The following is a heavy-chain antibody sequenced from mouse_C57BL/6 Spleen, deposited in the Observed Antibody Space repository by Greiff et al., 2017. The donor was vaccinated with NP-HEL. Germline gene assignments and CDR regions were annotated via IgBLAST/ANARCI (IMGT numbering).Heavy chain of an antibody. CDR2: IDPSDSYT. Sequence: QVQLQQPGAELVRPGTSVKLSCKASGYTFTSYWMHWVKQRPGQGLEWIGVIDPSDSYTNYNQKFKGKATLTVDTSSSTAYMQLSSLTSEDSAVYYCARGRDYDGGAYFDYWGQGTTLTVSS. CDR3: ARGRDYDGGAYFDY. CDR1: GYTFTSYW. V-gene: IGHV1-59*01. D-gene: IGHD2-4*01. J-gene: IGHJ2*01.